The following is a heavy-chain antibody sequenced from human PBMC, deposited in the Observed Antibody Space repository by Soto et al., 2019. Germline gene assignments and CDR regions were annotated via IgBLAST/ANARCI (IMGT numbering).Heavy chain of an antibody. CDR3: ARPRDYYDSSGYYYPRADALDI. V-gene: IGHV1-69*01. CDR1: GGTFSSYA. J-gene: IGHJ3*02. CDR2: NIPIFGTA. D-gene: IGHD3-22*01. Sequence: QVQLVQSGAEVKRPGSSVKVSCKASGGTFSSYAISWVRQAPGQGLEWMGGNIPIFGTANYAQKFQGRVTITADESTSTAYMELSSLRSEDTAVYYCARPRDYYDSSGYYYPRADALDIWGQGTMVTVSS.